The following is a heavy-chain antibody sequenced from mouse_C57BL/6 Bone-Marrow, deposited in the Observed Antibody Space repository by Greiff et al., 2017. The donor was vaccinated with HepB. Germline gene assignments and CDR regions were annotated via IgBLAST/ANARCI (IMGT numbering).Heavy chain of an antibody. Sequence: QVQLQQSGPGLVQPSQSLSITCTVSGFSLTSYGVHWVRQSPAKGLEWLGVIWRGGSTDYNAAFMSRLSITKDNSKSQVFFKMNSLQADDTAIYYCAKNPPSYGGYAMDYWGQGTSVTVSS. D-gene: IGHD1-1*01. CDR3: AKNPPSYGGYAMDY. V-gene: IGHV2-5*01. CDR2: IWRGGST. J-gene: IGHJ4*01. CDR1: GFSLTSYG.